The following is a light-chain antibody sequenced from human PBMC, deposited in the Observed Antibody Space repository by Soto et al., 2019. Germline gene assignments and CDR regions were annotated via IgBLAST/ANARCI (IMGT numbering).Light chain of an antibody. CDR2: GAS. J-gene: IGKJ4*01. CDR1: QSVRSNY. V-gene: IGKV3-20*01. CDR3: QQYDTSPPLT. Sequence: EIVLTQSPGTLSLSPGDRATLSCRASQSVRSNYLAWYQQKPGQAPRLLLYGASSRATGIPDRSSGSGSGTDFTPTTRRRQPKDFAVYYCQQYDTSPPLTFGGGTKVEIK.